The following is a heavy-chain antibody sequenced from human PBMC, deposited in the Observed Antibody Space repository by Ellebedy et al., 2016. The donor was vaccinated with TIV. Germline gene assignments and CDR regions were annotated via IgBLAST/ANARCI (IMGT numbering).Heavy chain of an antibody. V-gene: IGHV3-33*01. CDR1: GFTFSGCG. Sequence: GESLKISCAASGFTFSGCGIHWVRQAPGKGLEWVAIIWYDGSNAYYADSVKGRFTISRDNSKNTLYLQMNSLRAEDTALYYCARTRYCSAGDCYALSYWGQGTLVTVSS. D-gene: IGHD2-15*01. CDR2: IWYDGSNA. CDR3: ARTRYCSAGDCYALSY. J-gene: IGHJ4*02.